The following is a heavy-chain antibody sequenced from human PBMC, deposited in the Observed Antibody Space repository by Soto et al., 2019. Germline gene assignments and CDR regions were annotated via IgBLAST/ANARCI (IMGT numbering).Heavy chain of an antibody. CDR2: IYQPGSGNVFHSPST. D-gene: IGHD3-3*01. CDR3: ARDVGLQHDTGYYDFWSAKNNWFDS. V-gene: IGHV4-38-2*02. J-gene: IGHJ5*01. CDR1: GFTLRSAFF. Sequence: PSETLSLTCKVSGFTLRSAFFWGWIRQPPGKGLEWIGSIYQPGSGNVFHSPSTYTNPSLDGRVAISVDTSKNQFSLKLSSVTAADTAVYYCARDVGLQHDTGYYDFWSAKNNWFDSWGQGTLVTVSS.